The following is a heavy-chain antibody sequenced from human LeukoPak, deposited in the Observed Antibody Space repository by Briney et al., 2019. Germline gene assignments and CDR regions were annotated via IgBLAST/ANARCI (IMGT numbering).Heavy chain of an antibody. Sequence: GGSLRLFCAASGFTFSSYWMHWVRQAPGKGLVWVSRINTDGSITNYADSVKGRFTISRDNAKNTLYLQMNSLRAEDTAVYYCARGRGYTPDYWGQGTLVTVSS. D-gene: IGHD6-13*01. CDR1: GFTFSSYW. J-gene: IGHJ4*02. V-gene: IGHV3-74*01. CDR3: ARGRGYTPDY. CDR2: INTDGSIT.